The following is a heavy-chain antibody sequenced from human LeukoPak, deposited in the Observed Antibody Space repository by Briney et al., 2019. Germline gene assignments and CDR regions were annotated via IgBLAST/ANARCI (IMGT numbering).Heavy chain of an antibody. D-gene: IGHD6-19*01. V-gene: IGHV3-33*01. CDR3: ARDEVLGYSSGWSLLDY. CDR1: GFTFSSYD. Sequence: GGSLRLSCAASGFTFSSYDMHWLRQAPGKGLEGVADIWYDGSNKYYADSVKGRFTISRDNSKNTLYLQMNSLRAEDTAVYYCARDEVLGYSSGWSLLDYWGQGTLVTVSS. J-gene: IGHJ4*02. CDR2: IWYDGSNK.